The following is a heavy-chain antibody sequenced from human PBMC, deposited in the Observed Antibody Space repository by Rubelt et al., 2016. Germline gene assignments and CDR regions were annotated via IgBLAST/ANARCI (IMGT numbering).Heavy chain of an antibody. CDR1: GGSISSSSYY. V-gene: IGHV4-39*07. D-gene: IGHD3-16*01. CDR3: ARGLDNYGY. Sequence: QLQLQESGPGLVKPSETLSLTCTVSGGSISSSSYYWGWIRQPPGKGLEWIGAINHSGSTNYNPSLKSRVTISVDTSKNQFSLKLSSVTAADTAVYYCARGLDNYGYWGQGTLVTVSS. CDR2: INHSGST. J-gene: IGHJ4*02.